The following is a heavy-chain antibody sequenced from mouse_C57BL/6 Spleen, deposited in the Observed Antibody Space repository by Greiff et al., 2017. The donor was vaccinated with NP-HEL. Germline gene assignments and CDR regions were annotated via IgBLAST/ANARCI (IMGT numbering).Heavy chain of an antibody. V-gene: IGHV5-6*01. D-gene: IGHD2-3*01. CDR3: ARHEGIYDGYYFDY. Sequence: EVQRVESGGELVKPGGSLKLSCAASGFTFSSYGMSWVRQTPDKRLEWVATISSGGSYTYYPDSVKGRFTISRDNAKNTLYLQLSSLKSEVTAMYYCARHEGIYDGYYFDYWGQGTTLTVSS. CDR2: ISSGGSYT. CDR1: GFTFSSYG. J-gene: IGHJ2*01.